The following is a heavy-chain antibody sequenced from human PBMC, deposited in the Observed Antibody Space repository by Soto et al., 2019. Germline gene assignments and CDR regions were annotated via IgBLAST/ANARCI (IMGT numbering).Heavy chain of an antibody. CDR3: AKRRNVLRFLEWSSGMEV. CDR2: ISYDGSNK. CDR1: GFTFSSYG. D-gene: IGHD3-3*01. J-gene: IGHJ6*02. V-gene: IGHV3-30*18. Sequence: QVQLVESGGGVVQPGRSLRLSCAASGFTFSSYGIHWVRQAPGKGLEWVAFISYDGSNKYYTDSVQGRFTISRDNSKNTLYLQMNGLRGEDTAVYYCAKRRNVLRFLEWSSGMEVWGQGTTVNVSS.